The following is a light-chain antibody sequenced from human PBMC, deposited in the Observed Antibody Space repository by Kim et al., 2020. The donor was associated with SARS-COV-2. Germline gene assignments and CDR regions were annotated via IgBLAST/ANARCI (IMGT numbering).Light chain of an antibody. V-gene: IGLV1-40*01. J-gene: IGLJ3*02. Sequence: RVPISCSGSSSNSGAGYDVHWYQQLPGTAPKLLIYGNSNRPSGVPDRFSGSKSGTSASLAITGLQAEDEADYYCQSYDSSLSGWVFGGGTQLTVL. CDR1: SSNSGAGYD. CDR3: QSYDSSLSGWV. CDR2: GNS.